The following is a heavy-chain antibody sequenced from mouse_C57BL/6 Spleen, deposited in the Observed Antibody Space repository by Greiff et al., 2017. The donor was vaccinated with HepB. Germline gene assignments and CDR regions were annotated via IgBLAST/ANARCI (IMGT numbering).Heavy chain of an antibody. V-gene: IGHV1-42*01. Sequence: VQLKQSGPELVKPGASVKISCKASGYSFTGYYMNWVKQSPEKSLEWIGEINPSTGGTTYNQKFKAKATLTVDKSSSTAYMQLKSLTSEDSAVYYCAKRDYAMDYWGQGTSVTVSS. CDR1: GYSFTGYY. J-gene: IGHJ4*01. CDR3: AKRDYAMDY. CDR2: INPSTGGT.